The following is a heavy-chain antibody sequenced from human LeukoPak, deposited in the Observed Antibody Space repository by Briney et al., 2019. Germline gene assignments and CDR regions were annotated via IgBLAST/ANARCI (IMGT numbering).Heavy chain of an antibody. V-gene: IGHV3-21*01. CDR3: ARDPYNCGDEPDY. CDR1: GFTFSSYS. Sequence: GGSLRLSCAASGFTFSSYSMNWVRQAPGKGLEWVSSISSSSSYIYYADSVKGRFTISRDNAKNSLYLQMNSLRAEDTAVYYCARDPYNCGDEPDYWGQGTLVTVSS. J-gene: IGHJ4*02. CDR2: ISSSSSYI. D-gene: IGHD1-20*01.